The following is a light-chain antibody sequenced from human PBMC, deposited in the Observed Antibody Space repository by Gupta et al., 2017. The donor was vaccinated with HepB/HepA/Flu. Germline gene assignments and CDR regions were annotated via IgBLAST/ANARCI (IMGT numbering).Light chain of an antibody. V-gene: IGKV1-9*01. Sequence: DIQLTQSPSFLSASVGDRVTISCRASQGIRSYLAWYQQKAGKAPKFLMSAASTVKGGVPSRFSGSGSGTEFTLTISSRQLEDFANYYCQQRSRYPLTFGGGTKVEIK. CDR3: QQRSRYPLT. CDR2: AAS. J-gene: IGKJ4*01. CDR1: QGIRSY.